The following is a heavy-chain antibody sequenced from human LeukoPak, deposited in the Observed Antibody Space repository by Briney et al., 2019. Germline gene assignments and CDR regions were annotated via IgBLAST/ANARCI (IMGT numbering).Heavy chain of an antibody. CDR2: INHSGST. Sequence: GSLRLSCAASGFTFSDYYMSWIRQPPGKGLEWIGEINHSGSTNYNPSLKSRVTISVDTSKNQFSLKLSSVTAADTAVYYCARGGGTAMAIMLDYWGQGTLVTVSS. D-gene: IGHD5-18*01. J-gene: IGHJ4*02. V-gene: IGHV4-34*01. CDR3: ARGGGTAMAIMLDY. CDR1: GFTFSDYY.